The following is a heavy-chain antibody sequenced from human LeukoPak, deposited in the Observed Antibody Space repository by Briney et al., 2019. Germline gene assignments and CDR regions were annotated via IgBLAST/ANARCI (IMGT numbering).Heavy chain of an antibody. Sequence: PGGSLRLSCAASGFTFSSYGMHWVRQAPGKGLEWVAVVWYDGSNKYYADSVKGRFTISRDNSKNTLYLQMNSLRAEVTAVYYCARAYCSGGSCYPYYFDYWGQGNLVTVSS. CDR2: VWYDGSNK. J-gene: IGHJ4*02. D-gene: IGHD2-15*01. CDR3: ARAYCSGGSCYPYYFDY. CDR1: GFTFSSYG. V-gene: IGHV3-33*01.